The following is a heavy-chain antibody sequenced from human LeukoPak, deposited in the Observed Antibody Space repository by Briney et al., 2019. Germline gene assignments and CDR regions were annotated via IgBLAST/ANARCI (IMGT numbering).Heavy chain of an antibody. CDR3: ARGRSSGWYSSPHNWFDP. V-gene: IGHV3-33*08. D-gene: IGHD6-19*01. CDR2: IWYDGSNK. CDR1: GFTFSSYG. J-gene: IGHJ5*02. Sequence: GSLRLSCAASGFTFSSYGMHWVRQAPGKGLEWVAVIWYDGSNKYYADSVKGRFTISRDNSKNTLYLQMNSLRAEDTAVYYCARGRSSGWYSSPHNWFDPWGQGTLVTVSS.